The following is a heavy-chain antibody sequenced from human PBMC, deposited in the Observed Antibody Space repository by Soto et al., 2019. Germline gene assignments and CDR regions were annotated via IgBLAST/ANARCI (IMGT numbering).Heavy chain of an antibody. CDR1: GDSISNHS. CDR3: ARPHNLGGYGFDL. CDR2: IYYSGTT. Sequence: SETVYPTSSFSGDSISNHSCRWIRQPPGKGLEWIRYIYYSGTTSYNPSLKSRVTISVDTSKNQFSLDLNYVTAADTAVYYCARPHNLGGYGFDLWDQGTMVTVS. J-gene: IGHJ3*01. D-gene: IGHD3-16*01. V-gene: IGHV4-59*11.